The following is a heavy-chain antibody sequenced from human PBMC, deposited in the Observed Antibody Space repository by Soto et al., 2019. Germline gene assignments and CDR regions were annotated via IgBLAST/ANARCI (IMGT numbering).Heavy chain of an antibody. CDR2: ISGSGGST. CDR3: AKDVGTIFGVVSRPYYFDY. D-gene: IGHD3-3*01. J-gene: IGHJ4*02. V-gene: IGHV3-23*01. CDR1: GFTFSSYA. Sequence: LRLSCAASGFTFSSYAMSWVRQAPGKGLEWVSAISGSGGSTYYADSVKGRFTISRDNSKSTLYLQMNSLRAEDTAVYYCAKDVGTIFGVVSRPYYFDYWGQGTLVTVSS.